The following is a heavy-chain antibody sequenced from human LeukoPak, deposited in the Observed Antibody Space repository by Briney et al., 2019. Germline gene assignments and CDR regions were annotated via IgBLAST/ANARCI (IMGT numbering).Heavy chain of an antibody. J-gene: IGHJ3*02. D-gene: IGHD6-6*01. CDR1: GGSISSGGYS. CDR2: IYHSGST. V-gene: IGHV4-30-2*01. CDR3: ARGGSSPSFDHDAFDI. Sequence: SQTLSLTCAVSGGSISSGGYSWSWIRQPPGKGLEWIGYIYHSGSTYYNPSLKSRVTISVDRSKNQFSLKLSSVTAADTAVYYCARGGSSPSFDHDAFDIWGQGTMVTVSS.